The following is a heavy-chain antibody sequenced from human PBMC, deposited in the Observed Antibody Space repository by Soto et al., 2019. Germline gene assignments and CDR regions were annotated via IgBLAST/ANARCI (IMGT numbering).Heavy chain of an antibody. V-gene: IGHV4-31*03. J-gene: IGHJ5*02. CDR3: ARSVAP. D-gene: IGHD2-21*01. CDR2: IYYSGST. Sequence: QVQLQESGPGLVKPSQTLSLTCTVSGGSISSGGYYWSWIRQHPGKGLEWIGYIYYSGSTYYNPSLXQXXTTSVDTSKNQSSLKRSSVPAAATAVYYWARSVAPWGQGTLVTVSS. CDR1: GGSISSGGYY.